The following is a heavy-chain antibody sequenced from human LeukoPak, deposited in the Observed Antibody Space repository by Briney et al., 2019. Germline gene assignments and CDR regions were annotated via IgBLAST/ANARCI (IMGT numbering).Heavy chain of an antibody. D-gene: IGHD4-17*01. CDR3: ARDFDGPRASDY. Sequence: PGGSLRLSCAVSGFTFSSYWMHWVRQAPGKGLVWVSRIDRDGSRINYADSVKGRFTISRDNGKNTLFLQMNSLRAEDAAVYYCARDFDGPRASDYWGQGISVTVSS. V-gene: IGHV3-74*01. CDR1: GFTFSSYW. CDR2: IDRDGSRI. J-gene: IGHJ4*02.